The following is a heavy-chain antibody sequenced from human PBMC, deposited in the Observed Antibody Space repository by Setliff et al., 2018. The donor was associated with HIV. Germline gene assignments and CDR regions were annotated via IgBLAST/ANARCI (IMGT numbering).Heavy chain of an antibody. CDR1: GGSISSSSYY. V-gene: IGHV4-39*01. CDR3: ARLEYYYYMDV. J-gene: IGHJ6*03. Sequence: SETLSLTCTVSGGSISSSSYYWAWIRQPPGKGLEYIGSVYFSGRAYYNPSLKSRVTISLDTSKNQFSLKLSSVTAADTAVYYCARLEYYYYMDVWGNGTTVTVSS. CDR2: VYFSGRA.